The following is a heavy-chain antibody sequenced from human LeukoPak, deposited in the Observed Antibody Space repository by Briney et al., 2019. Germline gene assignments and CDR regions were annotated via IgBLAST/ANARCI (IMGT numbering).Heavy chain of an antibody. J-gene: IGHJ4*02. Sequence: PSETLSLTCTVSGGSISGYYWSWLRQPPGKGLEWLGYIYYSGSTYYNPSLKSRVTMSVDMSRNQFSLNPSSVTAADTAVYYCARDGYNYLDYWGQGTLVTVSS. CDR2: IYYSGST. CDR1: GGSISGYY. D-gene: IGHD5-24*01. V-gene: IGHV4-59*01. CDR3: ARDGYNYLDY.